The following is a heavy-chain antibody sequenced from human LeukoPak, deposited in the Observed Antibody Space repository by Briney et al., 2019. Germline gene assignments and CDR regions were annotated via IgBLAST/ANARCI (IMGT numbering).Heavy chain of an antibody. CDR2: INHSGST. V-gene: IGHV4-34*01. J-gene: IGHJ4*02. Sequence: SETLSLTCAVYGEYFSTYYYSWIRQPPGKGLEWIGEINHSGSTNYNPSLKSRLTISVDMSKKQFFLRLSSVTAADTAMYYCARCIAAAGTPYYWGQGTLVTVSS. D-gene: IGHD6-13*01. CDR1: GEYFSTYY. CDR3: ARCIAAAGTPYY.